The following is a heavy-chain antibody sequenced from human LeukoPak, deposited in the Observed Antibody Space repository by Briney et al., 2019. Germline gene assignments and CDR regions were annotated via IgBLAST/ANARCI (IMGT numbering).Heavy chain of an antibody. J-gene: IGHJ5*02. D-gene: IGHD3-3*01. V-gene: IGHV3-23*01. Sequence: GGSLRLSCAASGFTFSSYAMSWVRQAPGKGLEWVSAISGSGGSTYYADSVKGRFTISRDNSKNTLYLQMNSLRAEDTAVYYCAKAPPKYYYFFSVGFDPWGQGTLVTVSS. CDR2: ISGSGGST. CDR1: GFTFSSYA. CDR3: AKAPPKYYYFFSVGFDP.